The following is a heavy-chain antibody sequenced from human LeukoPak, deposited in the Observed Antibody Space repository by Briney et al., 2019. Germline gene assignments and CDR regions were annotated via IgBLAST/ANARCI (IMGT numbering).Heavy chain of an antibody. J-gene: IGHJ3*02. CDR1: GYTVSDKP. CDR2: IYSDGST. CDR3: VRAAWGYCSSGSCPWGAFDI. V-gene: IGHV3-53*05. Sequence: GGSLRLSCAASGYTVSDKPMTWVRQAAGKGLEWVSVIYSDGSTHYSESVKGRFYISRDDSKNTLYVQMNSLRPEDTAVYYCVRAAWGYCSSGSCPWGAFDIWGQGTMVTASS. D-gene: IGHD2-15*01.